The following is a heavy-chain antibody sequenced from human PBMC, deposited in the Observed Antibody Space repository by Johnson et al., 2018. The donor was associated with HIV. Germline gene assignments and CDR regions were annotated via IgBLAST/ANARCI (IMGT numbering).Heavy chain of an antibody. CDR2: IKSKTDGGTT. V-gene: IGHV3-15*07. D-gene: IGHD1-26*01. CDR1: GFTFSNYW. J-gene: IGHJ3*02. CDR3: TTDRRSGSYWLGTFDI. Sequence: VQLVESGGGLVQPGGSLRLSCAASGFTFSNYWMHWVRQAPGKGLVWVSRIKSKTDGGTTDYAAPVKGRFTISRDDSKNTLYLQMNSLKTEDTAVYYCTTDRRSGSYWLGTFDIWGQGTMVTVSS.